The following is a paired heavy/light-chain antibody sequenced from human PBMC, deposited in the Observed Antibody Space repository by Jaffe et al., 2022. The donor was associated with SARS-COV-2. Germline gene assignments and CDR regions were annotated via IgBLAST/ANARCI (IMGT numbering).Heavy chain of an antibody. CDR1: GFTFSSYW. CDR2: IKQDGSEK. J-gene: IGHJ6*02. D-gene: IGHD6-13*01. Sequence: EVQLVESGGGLVQPGGSLRLSCAASGFTFSSYWMSWVRQAPGKGLEWVANIKQDGSEKYYVDSVKGRFTISRDNAKNSLYLQMNSLRAEDTAVYYCARTFRPPQLVRYYYYGMDVWGQGTTVTVSS. V-gene: IGHV3-7*01. CDR3: ARTFRPPQLVRYYYYGMDV.
Light chain of an antibody. CDR1: QSLLHSNGYNY. J-gene: IGKJ1*01. Sequence: DIVMTQSPLSLPVTPGEPASISCRSSQSLLHSNGYNYLDWYLQKPGQSPQLLIYLGSNRASGVPDRFSGSGSGTDFTLKISRVEAEDVGVYYCMQALQTPGAFGQGTKVEIK. CDR2: LGS. CDR3: MQALQTPGA. V-gene: IGKV2-28*01.